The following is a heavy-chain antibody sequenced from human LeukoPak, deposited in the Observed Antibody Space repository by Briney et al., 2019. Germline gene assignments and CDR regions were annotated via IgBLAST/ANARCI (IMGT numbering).Heavy chain of an antibody. J-gene: IGHJ4*02. D-gene: IGHD3-10*01. CDR3: ARHINPRYYGSGSYWYFDY. V-gene: IGHV4-34*01. Sequence: SETLSLTCAVYGGSLSGYYWSWIRQPPGKGLEWIGEINYSGSTNYTPSLKTRVTISVDTSKNQFSLRLSSVTAADTAVYYCARHINPRYYGSGSYWYFDYWGQGTLVTVSS. CDR1: GGSLSGYY. CDR2: INYSGST.